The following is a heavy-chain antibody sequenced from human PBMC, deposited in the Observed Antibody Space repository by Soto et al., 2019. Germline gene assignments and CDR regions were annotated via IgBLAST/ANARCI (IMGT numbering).Heavy chain of an antibody. V-gene: IGHV3-21*01. D-gene: IGHD5-18*01. J-gene: IGHJ6*02. Sequence: PGGSLRLSCAASGFTFSSYSMNWVRQAPGKGLEWVSSISSSSSYIYYADSVKGRFTISRDNAKNSLYLQMNSLRAEDTAVYYYARAVDTAMDNYYCYGMDVWGQGTTVTVSS. CDR3: ARAVDTAMDNYYCYGMDV. CDR1: GFTFSSYS. CDR2: ISSSSSYI.